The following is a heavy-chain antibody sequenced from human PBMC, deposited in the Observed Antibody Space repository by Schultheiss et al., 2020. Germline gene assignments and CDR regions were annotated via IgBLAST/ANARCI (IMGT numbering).Heavy chain of an antibody. Sequence: GGSLRLSCTASGFTFGDYAMSWFRQAPGKGLEWVSYISSSGSTIYYADSVKGRFTISRDNAKNSLYLQMNSLRADDTAVYYCARTSCSGGSCYSAYEYWGQGTLVTVSS. D-gene: IGHD2-15*01. CDR1: GFTFGDYA. V-gene: IGHV3-48*03. CDR3: ARTSCSGGSCYSAYEY. J-gene: IGHJ4*02. CDR2: ISSSGSTI.